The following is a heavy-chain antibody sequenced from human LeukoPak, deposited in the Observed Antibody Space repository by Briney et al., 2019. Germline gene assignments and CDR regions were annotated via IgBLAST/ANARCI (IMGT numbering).Heavy chain of an antibody. CDR1: GYTFTGYY. V-gene: IGHV1-2*02. D-gene: IGHD6-13*01. Sequence: ASVKVSCKASGYTFTGYYMHWVRQAPGQGLEWMGWINPNSGGTNYAQKFQGRVTMTRDTSTSTVYMELSSLRSEDTAVYYCARDPESRPGYSSSWFSYWGQGTLVTVSS. CDR3: ARDPESRPGYSSSWFSY. J-gene: IGHJ4*02. CDR2: INPNSGGT.